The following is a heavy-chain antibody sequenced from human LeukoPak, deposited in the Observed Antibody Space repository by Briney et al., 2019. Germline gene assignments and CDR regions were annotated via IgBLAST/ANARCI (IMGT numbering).Heavy chain of an antibody. J-gene: IGHJ4*02. CDR3: TRVGDYVWGSYRPTRRIDY. V-gene: IGHV3-49*04. Sequence: GGSLRLSCTASGFTFGDYAMSWVCQAPGKGLEWVGFIRSKAYGGTTEYAASVKGRFTISRDDSKSIAYLQMNSLKTEDTAVYYCTRVGDYVWGSYRPTRRIDYWGQGTLVTVSS. CDR1: GFTFGDYA. CDR2: IRSKAYGGTT. D-gene: IGHD3-16*02.